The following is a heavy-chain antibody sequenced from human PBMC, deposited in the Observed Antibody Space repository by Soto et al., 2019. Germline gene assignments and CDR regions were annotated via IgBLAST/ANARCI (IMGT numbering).Heavy chain of an antibody. CDR2: LSGGGRTT. D-gene: IGHD4-17*01. CDR1: GFTFSSSA. CDR3: TKVPGEGGWRDFGDYEYVQH. V-gene: IGHV3-23*01. J-gene: IGHJ1*01. Sequence: EVQLLESWGGLVQPGGSLRLSCATSGFTFSSSAMSWVRQAPGQGLEWVSSLSGGGRTTYYAGSVKGRFTISRDNSKNALYLQMNRLRAEDTAVNYCTKVPGEGGWRDFGDYEYVQHWGQGTLVTVSS.